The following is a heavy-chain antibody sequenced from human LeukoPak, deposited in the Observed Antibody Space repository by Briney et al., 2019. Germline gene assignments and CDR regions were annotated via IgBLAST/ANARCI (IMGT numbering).Heavy chain of an antibody. CDR3: ARALFYSHDY. CDR1: DFTFSSYA. CDR2: ISTNSRTI. D-gene: IGHD3-9*01. V-gene: IGHV3-48*02. Sequence: GGSLRLSCAASDFTFSSYAMNWVRQAPGKGLEWVSYISTNSRTIYYADSVKGRFTISRDNAKNSLYLQMNSLRDEDTAVYYCARALFYSHDYWGQGTLVTVSS. J-gene: IGHJ4*02.